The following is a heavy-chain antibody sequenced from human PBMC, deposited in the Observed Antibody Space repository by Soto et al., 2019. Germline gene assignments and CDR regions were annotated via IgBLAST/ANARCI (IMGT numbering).Heavy chain of an antibody. Sequence: GESLKISCKGSGYSFTSYWISWVRQMPGKGLEWMGRIDPSDSYTNYSPSFQGHVTISADKYISTAYLQWSSLKASDTAMYYCARHVGAMQVSGSFDIWGKGTMVTVSS. J-gene: IGHJ3*02. CDR3: ARHVGAMQVSGSFDI. CDR2: IDPSDSYT. D-gene: IGHD1-26*01. V-gene: IGHV5-10-1*01. CDR1: GYSFTSYW.